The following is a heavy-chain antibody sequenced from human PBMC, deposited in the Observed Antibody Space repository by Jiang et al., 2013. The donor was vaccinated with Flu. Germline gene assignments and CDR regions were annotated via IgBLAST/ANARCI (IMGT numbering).Heavy chain of an antibody. Sequence: LLKPSETLSLTCAVYGGSFSGYYWSWIRQPPGKGLEWIGEINHSGSTNYNPSLKSRVTISVDTSKNQFSLKLSSVTAADTAVYYCATTVTPEGAFDIWGQGTMVTVSS. J-gene: IGHJ3*02. CDR1: GGSFSGYY. CDR3: ATTVTPEGAFDI. V-gene: IGHV4-34*01. CDR2: INHSGST. D-gene: IGHD4-17*01.